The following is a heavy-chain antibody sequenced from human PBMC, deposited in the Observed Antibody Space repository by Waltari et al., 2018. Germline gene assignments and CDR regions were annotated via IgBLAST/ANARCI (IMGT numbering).Heavy chain of an antibody. CDR3: ARARDEQTAMVYFDH. V-gene: IGHV3-66*02. D-gene: IGHD5-18*01. CDR2: IYPAGST. J-gene: IGHJ4*02. Sequence: EVDLVESGGGLVHPGGSLRLSCAASGFTVSTTNMTWVRQVPGRGLEWVSIIYPAGSTYNADSVEGRFTISRDVSKNMVHLQMNSLRPEDTAIYYCARARDEQTAMVYFDHWGQGTLVSVSS. CDR1: GFTVSTTN.